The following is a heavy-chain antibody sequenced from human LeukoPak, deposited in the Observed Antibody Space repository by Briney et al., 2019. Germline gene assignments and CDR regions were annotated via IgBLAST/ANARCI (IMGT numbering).Heavy chain of an antibody. D-gene: IGHD2-15*01. J-gene: IGHJ3*02. CDR3: ARPKTETGYDAFDI. V-gene: IGHV5-51*01. Sequence: GESLKISCKGSGYDFTFYWVAWVRQMPGKGLEWMGIIYPGDSDARYSPSFQGQVSFSADRSINTAYLQWSSLRASDTAMYYCARPKTETGYDAFDIWGQGTMVTVSS. CDR2: IYPGDSDA. CDR1: GYDFTFYW.